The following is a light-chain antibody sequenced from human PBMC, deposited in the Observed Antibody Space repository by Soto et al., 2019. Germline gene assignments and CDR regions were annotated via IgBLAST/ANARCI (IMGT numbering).Light chain of an antibody. CDR3: QQTYSADQVS. CDR2: AAS. V-gene: IGKV1-39*01. J-gene: IGKJ5*01. CDR1: QSIGSY. Sequence: DIQMIQSPSSLYASVGDRVTITCRASQSIGSYLNWYQQKPGKAPKVLISAASSLHSGVPSRFSGSGSGTDFTLTITSLQPEDFATYFCQQTYSADQVSFGQGTRLQIK.